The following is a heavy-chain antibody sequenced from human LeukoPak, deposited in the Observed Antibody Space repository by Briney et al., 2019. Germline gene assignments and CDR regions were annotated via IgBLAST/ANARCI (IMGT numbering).Heavy chain of an antibody. CDR3: AKGRGTTVTSAANY. Sequence: GGSLRLSCAASGFTFSSYAMSWVRQAPGKGLEWVSGISGSGGTPYYADSVKDRFTISRDNSKNTLFLQMNSLRAEDTAVYYCAKGRGTTVTSAANYWGQGTLVTVSS. CDR1: GFTFSSYA. CDR2: ISGSGGTP. D-gene: IGHD4-17*01. J-gene: IGHJ4*02. V-gene: IGHV3-23*01.